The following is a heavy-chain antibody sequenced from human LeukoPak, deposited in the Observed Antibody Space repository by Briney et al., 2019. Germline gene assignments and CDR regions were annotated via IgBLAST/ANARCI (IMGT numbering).Heavy chain of an antibody. D-gene: IGHD6-19*01. CDR2: IYGGDNT. J-gene: IGHJ4*02. CDR3: ARENSGWSFDY. Sequence: GGSLRLSCAVSGFSVSNNYMSWVRQAPGKGLERVSVIYGGDNTYYADSEKGRFTISRDISKNTVSLQMSSLRAEDTAMYYCARENSGWSFDYWGQGTLVTVSS. V-gene: IGHV3-66*01. CDR1: GFSVSNNY.